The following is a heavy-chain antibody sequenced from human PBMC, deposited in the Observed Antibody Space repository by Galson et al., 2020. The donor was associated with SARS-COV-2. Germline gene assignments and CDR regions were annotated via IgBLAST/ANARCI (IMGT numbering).Heavy chain of an antibody. V-gene: IGHV3-11*06. CDR2: ISGGSSYT. CDR3: ATSNYYDSRGLIPPDY. Sequence: GESLKISCAASGFTFSDYYMNWIRQAPGKGLEWVSYISGGSSYTNYADSVKGRFTISRDNAKNSLYLQMNSLRAEDTAVYYCATSNYYDSRGLIPPDYWGQGTLVTVSS. D-gene: IGHD3-22*01. CDR1: GFTFSDYY. J-gene: IGHJ4*02.